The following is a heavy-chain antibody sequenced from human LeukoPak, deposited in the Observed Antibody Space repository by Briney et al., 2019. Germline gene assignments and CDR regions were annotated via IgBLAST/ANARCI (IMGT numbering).Heavy chain of an antibody. CDR3: AKHSLAAAGTEFDP. CDR1: GFTFSSYS. J-gene: IGHJ5*02. CDR2: ISSSSSYI. V-gene: IGHV3-21*04. Sequence: GSLRLSCAASGFTFSSYSMNWVRQAPGKGLGWVSSISSSSSYIYYADSVKGRFTISRDNSKNTLYLQMNSLRAEDTAVYYCAKHSLAAAGTEFDPWGQGTLVTVSS. D-gene: IGHD6-13*01.